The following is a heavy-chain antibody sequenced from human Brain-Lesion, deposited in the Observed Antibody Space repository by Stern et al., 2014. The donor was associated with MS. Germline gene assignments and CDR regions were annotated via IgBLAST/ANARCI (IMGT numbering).Heavy chain of an antibody. CDR3: ARGRVVPGFQYYATDV. CDR1: GGSISSGGYY. J-gene: IGHJ6*02. V-gene: IGHV4-61*02. CDR2: LFNSGST. Sequence: QVQLVESGPGLVKPSQTLSLSCTVSGGSISSGGYYWSWIRQPAGKGLEWIGRLFNSGSTSYNPPLPSRGPLSKDQPKNPLSLRLTPRTAADTAVYYCARGRVVPGFQYYATDVWGQGTTVIVSS. D-gene: IGHD2-2*01.